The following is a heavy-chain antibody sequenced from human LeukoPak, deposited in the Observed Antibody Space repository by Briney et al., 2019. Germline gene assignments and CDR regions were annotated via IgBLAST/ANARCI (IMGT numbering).Heavy chain of an antibody. CDR1: GFTFSSYW. CDR2: IKQDGSEK. D-gene: IGHD3-22*01. V-gene: IGHV3-7*01. J-gene: IGHJ4*02. CDR3: ARDKNYYDSSRYSHPLDY. Sequence: GGSLRLSCAASGFTFSSYWMSWDRQAPGKGLEWVANIKQDGSEKYYVDSVKGRFTISRDNAKNSLYLQMNSLRAEDTAVYYCARDKNYYDSSRYSHPLDYWGQGTLVTVSS.